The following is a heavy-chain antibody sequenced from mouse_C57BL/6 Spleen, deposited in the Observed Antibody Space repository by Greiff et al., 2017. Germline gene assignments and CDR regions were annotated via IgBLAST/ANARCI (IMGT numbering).Heavy chain of an antibody. J-gene: IGHJ2*01. V-gene: IGHV1-61*01. CDR3: ARGVEAFDY. Sequence: QVQLQQSGAELVRPGSSVKLSCKASGYTFTSYWMDWVKQRPGQGLEWIGNIYTSDSETHSNQTFKDTATLTVDKSSSTAYMQLSSLTSEDSAGDYCARGVEAFDYGGQGTTLTVSS. CDR1: GYTFTSYW. CDR2: IYTSDSET. D-gene: IGHD1-1*01.